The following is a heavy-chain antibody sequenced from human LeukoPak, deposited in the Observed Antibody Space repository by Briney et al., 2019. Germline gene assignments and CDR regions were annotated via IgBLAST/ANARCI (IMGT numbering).Heavy chain of an antibody. CDR3: ARGPITTRSHFDY. Sequence: ASVKVSCKASGYTFTSYGISWVRQAPGQGLEWMGGIIPIFATANYAQKFQGRVTITADESTSTAYMELSSLRSEDTAVYYCARGPITTRSHFDYWGQGTLVTVSS. CDR1: GYTFTSYG. V-gene: IGHV1-69*13. CDR2: IIPIFATA. D-gene: IGHD3-22*01. J-gene: IGHJ4*02.